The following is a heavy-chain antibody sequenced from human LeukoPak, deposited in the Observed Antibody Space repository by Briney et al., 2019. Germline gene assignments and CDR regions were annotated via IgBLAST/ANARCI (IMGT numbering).Heavy chain of an antibody. Sequence: ASVKVSCKASGYTFTSYYMHWVRQAPGQGLEWMGGIIPIFGTANYAQKFQGRVTITADKSTSTAYMELSSLRSEDTAVYYCARVRVTIFGVVIGYFDYWGQGTLVTVSS. J-gene: IGHJ4*02. CDR2: IIPIFGTA. CDR3: ARVRVTIFGVVIGYFDY. D-gene: IGHD3-3*01. CDR1: GYTFTSYY. V-gene: IGHV1-69*06.